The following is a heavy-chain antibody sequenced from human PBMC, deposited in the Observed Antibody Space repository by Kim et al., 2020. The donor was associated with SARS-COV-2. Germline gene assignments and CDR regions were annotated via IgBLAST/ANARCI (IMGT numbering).Heavy chain of an antibody. Sequence: GGSLRLSCAASGFTFSSYSMNWVRQAPGKGLEWVSYISSSSSTIYYADSVKGRFTISRDNAKNSLYLQMNSLRAEDTAVYYCASQEDRYCSSTSCYEYYYYGMDVWGQDTTDTVSS. D-gene: IGHD2-2*01. CDR2: ISSSSSTI. CDR3: ASQEDRYCSSTSCYEYYYYGMDV. CDR1: GFTFSSYS. J-gene: IGHJ6*01. V-gene: IGHV3-48*04.